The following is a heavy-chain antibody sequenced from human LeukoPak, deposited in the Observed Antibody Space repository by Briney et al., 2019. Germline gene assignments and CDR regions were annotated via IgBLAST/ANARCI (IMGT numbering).Heavy chain of an antibody. J-gene: IGHJ4*02. Sequence: ASVKVSCKASGYTFTSYYMHWVRQAPGQGLEWMGWISAYNGNTNYAQKLQGRVTMTTDTSTSTAYMELRSLRSDDTAVYYCARHLYGDYFFDYWGQGTLVTVSS. CDR2: ISAYNGNT. CDR1: GYTFTSYY. V-gene: IGHV1-18*04. D-gene: IGHD4-17*01. CDR3: ARHLYGDYFFDY.